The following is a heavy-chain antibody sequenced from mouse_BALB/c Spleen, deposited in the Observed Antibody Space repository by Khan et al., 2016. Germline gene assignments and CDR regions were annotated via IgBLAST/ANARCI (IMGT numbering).Heavy chain of an antibody. D-gene: IGHD2-14*01. CDR2: ISDGGSYT. V-gene: IGHV5-4*02. CDR1: GFTFSDYY. J-gene: IGHJ3*01. Sequence: EVELVESGGGLVKPGGSLKLSCAASGFTFSDYYMYWVRQTPEKRLEWVATISDGGSYTYYPDSVKGRFTISRDNAKNNLYLQMSSLKCEDTAMYYCARDDRWFAYWGQGTLVTVSA. CDR3: ARDDRWFAY.